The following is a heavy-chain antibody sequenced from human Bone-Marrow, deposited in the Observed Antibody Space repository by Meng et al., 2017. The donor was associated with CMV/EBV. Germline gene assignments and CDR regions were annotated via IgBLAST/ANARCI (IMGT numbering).Heavy chain of an antibody. CDR1: GFIFGDYA. J-gene: IGHJ4*02. CDR2: IRSKGFGGTT. CDR3: TRGLYDAFWSGVTDFY. D-gene: IGHD3-3*01. Sequence: GGSLRLSCLASGFIFGDYAMNWVRQAPGKGLEWVGFIRSKGFGGTTEYAASVKGRFSISRDSSQSIAYLHMNSLKTEDTAVYYCTRGLYDAFWSGVTDFYWGRGTLVTVSS. V-gene: IGHV3-49*04.